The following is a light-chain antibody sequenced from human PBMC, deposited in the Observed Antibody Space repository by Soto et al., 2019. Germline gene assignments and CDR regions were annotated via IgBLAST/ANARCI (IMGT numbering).Light chain of an antibody. CDR3: QQYSNWQRRT. V-gene: IGKV3D-11*02. CDR2: DAS. Sequence: EIWLTQYPVTLSLSPGERATLSCRATRSVNNLVAWYQQKPGQAPSLLISDASNRATGIPDRFSGSGSGTDFTLTINSLETEDFAVYYCQQYSNWQRRTFGPGTKVDIK. CDR1: RSVNNL. J-gene: IGKJ3*01.